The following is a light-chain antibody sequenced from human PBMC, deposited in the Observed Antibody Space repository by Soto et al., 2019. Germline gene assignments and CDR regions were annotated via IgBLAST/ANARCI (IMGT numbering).Light chain of an antibody. Sequence: QSVLTLPPSVSGAPGQRVTISCTGSSSNIGAGFDVHWYQQFPGTAPRLLIYRNTNRPSGVPDRFSGSKSGTSASLAITGLQAEDEADYYGQSFWLFGGGTKLTVL. CDR1: SSNIGAGFD. J-gene: IGLJ2*01. V-gene: IGLV1-40*01. CDR3: QSFWL. CDR2: RNT.